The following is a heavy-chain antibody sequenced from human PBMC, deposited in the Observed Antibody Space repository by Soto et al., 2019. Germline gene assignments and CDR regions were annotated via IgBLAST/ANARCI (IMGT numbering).Heavy chain of an antibody. V-gene: IGHV4-39*01. D-gene: IGHD2-21*01. CDR1: GGSISSGTYY. J-gene: IGHJ4*02. CDR2: MYYTGST. CDR3: ARRIAGSSKVDN. Sequence: PSETLSLTCTVSGGSISSGTYYWGWIRQSPGKGLEWIGNMYYTGSTYYAPSLKSRVTISADTSKNQFSLNLNSVTAADTAVYYCARRIAGSSKVDNWGQGILVTVSS.